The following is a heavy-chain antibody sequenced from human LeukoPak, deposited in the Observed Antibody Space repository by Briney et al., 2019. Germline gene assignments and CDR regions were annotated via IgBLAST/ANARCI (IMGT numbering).Heavy chain of an antibody. Sequence: SETLSLTCTVSGGSISSGDYYWSWIRQPPGKGLEWIGYIYYSGSTYYNPSLKSRVTISVDTSKNQFSLKLSSVTAADTAVYYCARGRPRQQLDFDYWGQGTLVTVSS. CDR1: GGSISSGDYY. V-gene: IGHV4-30-4*01. CDR2: IYYSGST. D-gene: IGHD6-13*01. CDR3: ARGRPRQQLDFDY. J-gene: IGHJ4*02.